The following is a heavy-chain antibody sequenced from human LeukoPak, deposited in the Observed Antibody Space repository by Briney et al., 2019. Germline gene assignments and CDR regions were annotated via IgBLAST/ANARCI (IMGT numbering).Heavy chain of an antibody. CDR2: INTDESVI. V-gene: IGHV3-74*01. J-gene: IGHJ6*02. CDR3: ARDLGYCSGGRCYYYYGMDV. Sequence: GGSLRLSCTASGXTFRNYWMHWVRQAPGKGLVWVSRINTDESVISYADSVKGRFTISRDNAKNTLYLQMSSLRAEDTALYYCARDLGYCSGGRCYYYYGMDVRGQGTTVTVSS. CDR1: GXTFRNYW. D-gene: IGHD2-15*01.